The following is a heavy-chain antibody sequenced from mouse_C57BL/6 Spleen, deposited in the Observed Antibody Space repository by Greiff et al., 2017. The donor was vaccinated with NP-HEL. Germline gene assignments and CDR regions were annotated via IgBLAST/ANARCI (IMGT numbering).Heavy chain of an antibody. Sequence: QVQLQQSGPELVKPGASVKLSCKASGYTFTSYWMHWVKQRPGQGLEWIGNINPSNGGTNYNEKFKSKATLTVDKSSSTAYMQLSSLTSEDSAVYYCARKAQATSWFAYWGQGTLVTVSA. CDR2: INPSNGGT. D-gene: IGHD3-2*02. CDR1: GYTFTSYW. CDR3: ARKAQATSWFAY. J-gene: IGHJ3*01. V-gene: IGHV1-53*01.